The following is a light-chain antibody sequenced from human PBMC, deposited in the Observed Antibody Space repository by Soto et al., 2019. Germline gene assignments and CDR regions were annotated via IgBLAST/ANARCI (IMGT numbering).Light chain of an antibody. CDR2: DAS. J-gene: IGKJ1*01. V-gene: IGKV1-5*01. CDR3: QQYNSYST. Sequence: IQMTQSAAALSASVGDRVTITCRASQSISSWLAWYQQKPGKAPKLLIYDASSLESGVPSRFSGSGSGTEFTLTISSLQPDDFATYYCQQYNSYSTSGQGTKVDIK. CDR1: QSISSW.